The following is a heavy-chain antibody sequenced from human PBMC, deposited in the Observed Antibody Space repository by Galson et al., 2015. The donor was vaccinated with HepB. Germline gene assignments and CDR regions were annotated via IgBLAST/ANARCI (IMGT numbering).Heavy chain of an antibody. Sequence: SLRLSCAASGFTFSSYGMHWVRQAPGKGLEWVAVISYDGSNKYYADSVKGRFTISRGNSKNALYLQMNSLRAEDTAVYYCAKDHTPLVVITTYYFDYWGQGTLVTVSS. CDR2: ISYDGSNK. CDR1: GFTFSSYG. D-gene: IGHD3-22*01. CDR3: AKDHTPLVVITTYYFDY. V-gene: IGHV3-30*18. J-gene: IGHJ4*02.